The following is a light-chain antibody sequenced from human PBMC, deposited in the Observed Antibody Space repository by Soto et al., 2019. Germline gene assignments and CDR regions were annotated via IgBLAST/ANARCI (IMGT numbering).Light chain of an antibody. CDR3: SSYTSSTTWV. Sequence: QYALTQPASVSGSPGQSITISCTGTSSDVGAYNYVSWYQQHPGKAPKLMIYEVSYRPSGVSDRFSGSRSGNTASLTISGLQAEDESDYYCSSYTSSTTWVFGGGTKLTVL. V-gene: IGLV2-14*01. J-gene: IGLJ3*02. CDR2: EVS. CDR1: SSDVGAYNY.